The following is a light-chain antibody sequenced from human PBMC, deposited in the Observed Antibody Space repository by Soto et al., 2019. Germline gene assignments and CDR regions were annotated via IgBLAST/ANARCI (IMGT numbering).Light chain of an antibody. CDR3: QQYGSSPKT. CDR2: GAP. V-gene: IGKV3-20*01. Sequence: IVLAQSPGALSLSPAEGATLSCRASQSVSSSYLAWYQQKPGQAPRLLIYGAPSRATGIPDRFSGSGSGTDFTLTISRLEPEDFAVYYCQQYGSSPKTFGQGTKVDIK. J-gene: IGKJ1*01. CDR1: QSVSSSY.